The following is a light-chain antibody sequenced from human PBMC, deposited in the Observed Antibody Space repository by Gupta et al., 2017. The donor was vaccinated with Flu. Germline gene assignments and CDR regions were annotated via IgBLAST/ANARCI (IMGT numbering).Light chain of an antibody. CDR3: QQTCSIPRT. Sequence: GDRVAITCRATQDINIFLHWYQQKSGQAPTLLIYAASNLQIGAPSRFSGSGSGTEFTLTISALQPEDFALYYCQQTCSIPRTFGQGTRVEV. V-gene: IGKV1-39*01. CDR2: AAS. CDR1: QDINIF. J-gene: IGKJ1*01.